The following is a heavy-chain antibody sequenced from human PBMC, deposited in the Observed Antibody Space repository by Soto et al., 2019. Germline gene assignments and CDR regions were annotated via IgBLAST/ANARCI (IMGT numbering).Heavy chain of an antibody. Sequence: QVQLVQSGAEVKKPGSSVKVSCKASGGTFSRYAISWVRQAPGQGLEWMGGIIPIFGTANYAQKFQGRVTITADESTSTAYMELSSLRSEDTAVYYCARQGAALRDYYYGMDVWGQGITVTVSS. J-gene: IGHJ6*02. D-gene: IGHD6-25*01. V-gene: IGHV1-69*12. CDR3: ARQGAALRDYYYGMDV. CDR1: GGTFSRYA. CDR2: IIPIFGTA.